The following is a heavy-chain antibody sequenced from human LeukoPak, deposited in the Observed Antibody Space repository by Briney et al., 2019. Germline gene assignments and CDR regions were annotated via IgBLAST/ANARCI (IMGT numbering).Heavy chain of an antibody. J-gene: IGHJ4*02. CDR2: INHSGST. Sequence: SETLSLTCGVYGGSFSGYYWSWIRQPPGKGLEWIGEINHSGSTNYNPSLKSRVTISVDTSENQFSLKLSSVTAADTAVYYCARVPPGYVFGYWGQGTLVTVSP. D-gene: IGHD3-16*01. V-gene: IGHV4-34*01. CDR1: GGSFSGYY. CDR3: ARVPPGYVFGY.